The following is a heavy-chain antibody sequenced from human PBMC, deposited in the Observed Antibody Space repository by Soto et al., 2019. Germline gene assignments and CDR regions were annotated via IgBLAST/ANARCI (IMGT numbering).Heavy chain of an antibody. D-gene: IGHD2-15*01. Sequence: ASVKVSCKVSGYTLTELSMHWVRQAPGKGLEWMGGFDPEDGETIYAQKFQGRVTMTEDTSTDTAYMELSSLRSEDTAVYYCAIGSCSGGSCYSFFGDYWGQGTLGTVSS. CDR2: FDPEDGET. CDR1: GYTLTELS. CDR3: AIGSCSGGSCYSFFGDY. V-gene: IGHV1-24*01. J-gene: IGHJ4*02.